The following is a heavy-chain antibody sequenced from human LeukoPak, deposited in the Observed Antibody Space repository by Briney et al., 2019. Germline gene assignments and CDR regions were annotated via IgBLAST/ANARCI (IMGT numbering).Heavy chain of an antibody. CDR3: ARHTYDSSGYYYLAYYFDY. J-gene: IGHJ4*02. V-gene: IGHV4-39*01. CDR2: IYYSGST. D-gene: IGHD3-22*01. CDR1: GGSISSSSYY. Sequence: PSETLSHTCTVSGGSISSSSYYWGWIRQPPGKGLEWIGSIYYSGSTYYNPSLKSRVTISVDTSKNQFSLKLSSVTAADTAVYYCARHTYDSSGYYYLAYYFDYWGQGTLVTVSS.